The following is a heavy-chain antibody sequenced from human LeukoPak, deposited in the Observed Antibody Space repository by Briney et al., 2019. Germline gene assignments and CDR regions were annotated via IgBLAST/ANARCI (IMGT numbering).Heavy chain of an antibody. V-gene: IGHV1-69*13. CDR3: ARKGYSRTGFDP. CDR1: GGTFSSYA. D-gene: IGHD5-18*01. CDR2: IIPIFGTA. Sequence: SVKVSCKASGGTFSSYAISWVRQAPGQGLEWMGGIIPIFGTANYAQKFQGRVTITADESTSTAYMELSSLRSEDTAVYYCARKGYSRTGFDPWGQGTLVTVSS. J-gene: IGHJ5*02.